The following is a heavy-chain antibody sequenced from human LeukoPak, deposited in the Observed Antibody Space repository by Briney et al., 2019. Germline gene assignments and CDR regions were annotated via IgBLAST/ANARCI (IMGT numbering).Heavy chain of an antibody. Sequence: SSETLSLTCTVSDGSVSSDDYYWSWIRQPPGKDLEWIGYISYSGSTYYNPSLKSRVSMSQDTSKNQFSLKLTTVTAADTAVYYCARSYWLIYFDSWGQGTLVTVSS. CDR3: ARSYWLIYFDS. V-gene: IGHV4-30-4*01. CDR1: DGSVSSDDYY. D-gene: IGHD3-22*01. J-gene: IGHJ4*02. CDR2: ISYSGST.